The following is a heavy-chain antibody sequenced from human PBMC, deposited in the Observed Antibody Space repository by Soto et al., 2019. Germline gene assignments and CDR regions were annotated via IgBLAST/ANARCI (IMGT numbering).Heavy chain of an antibody. CDR3: ARGPPWMDAVDI. CDR2: TSHTGTT. CDR1: GVSISSDY. V-gene: IGHV4-59*01. Sequence: QVQLQESGPGLVKPSETLSLTCTVSGVSISSDYWTWIRQSPGKGLEWIAYTSHTGTTDYNPSLKSRVTISLDTSKNQFSLKLSSVTAADTAVYYCARGPPWMDAVDIWCQGTKVTVSP. D-gene: IGHD5-12*01. J-gene: IGHJ3*02.